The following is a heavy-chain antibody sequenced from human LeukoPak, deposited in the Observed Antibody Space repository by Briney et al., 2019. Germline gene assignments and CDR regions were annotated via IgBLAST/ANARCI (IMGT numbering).Heavy chain of an antibody. D-gene: IGHD2-2*03. V-gene: IGHV4-39*02. CDR3: ARLWIVATWFDA. Sequence: SETLSLTCTVSNGSMTSDSYYWAWVRQPPGKGLEWIGTIFYSGKTYYSASLKSRVTVSLETSKKNFSLRLRSVTSAETTVYYCARLWIVATWFDAWGQGALVTVSS. CDR1: NGSMTSDSYY. CDR2: IFYSGKT. J-gene: IGHJ5*02.